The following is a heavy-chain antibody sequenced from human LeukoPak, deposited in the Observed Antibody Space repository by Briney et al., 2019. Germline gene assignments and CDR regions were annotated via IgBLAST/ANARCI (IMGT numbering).Heavy chain of an antibody. CDR2: IWYDGSNK. D-gene: IGHD2-15*01. Sequence: GGSLRLSCAASEFTFSSYGMHWVRQAPGKGLEWVAVIWYDGSNKYYADSVKGRFTISRDNSKNTLYLQMNSLRAEDTAVYYCAREEAGYCSGGSCYGGAYDYWGQGALVTVSS. CDR1: EFTFSSYG. J-gene: IGHJ4*02. V-gene: IGHV3-33*01. CDR3: AREEAGYCSGGSCYGGAYDY.